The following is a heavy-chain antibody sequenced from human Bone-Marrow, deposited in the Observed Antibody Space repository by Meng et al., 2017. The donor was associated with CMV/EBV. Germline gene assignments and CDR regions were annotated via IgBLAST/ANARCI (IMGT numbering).Heavy chain of an antibody. J-gene: IGHJ6*02. CDR2: IGTAGVT. D-gene: IGHD6-19*01. V-gene: IGHV3-13*01. Sequence: GRSLRFSGEPPGFTFSSYDMPWVRQATGKGLEWVSAIGTAGVTYYPGSVKGRFTISRENAKNSLYLQMNSLRAGDTAVYYCARGWSSGWPYYYYYGMDVWGQGTTVTVSS. CDR3: ARGWSSGWPYYYYYGMDV. CDR1: GFTFSSYD.